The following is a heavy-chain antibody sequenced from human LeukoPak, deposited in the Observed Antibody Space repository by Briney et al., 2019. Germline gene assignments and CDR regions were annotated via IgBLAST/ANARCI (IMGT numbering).Heavy chain of an antibody. CDR2: ISSSSSYI. CDR3: ARDQATYGGAFDI. D-gene: IGHD4/OR15-4a*01. J-gene: IGHJ3*02. V-gene: IGHV3-21*01. Sequence: GGSLRLSCAASGFTFSSYSMNWVRQAPGKGLEWVSSISSSSSYIYYADSVKGRFTISRDNAKNSLYLQMNSLRAQDTAVYYCARDQATYGGAFDIWGQGTMVTVSS. CDR1: GFTFSSYS.